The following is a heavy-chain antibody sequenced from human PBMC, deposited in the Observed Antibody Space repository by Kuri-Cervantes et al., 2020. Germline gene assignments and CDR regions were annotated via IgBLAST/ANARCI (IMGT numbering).Heavy chain of an antibody. J-gene: IGHJ5*02. CDR1: EFTFSSFG. D-gene: IGHD6-6*01. V-gene: IGHV3-33*05. CDR2: IEYDGSNK. CDR3: ARDSIAVRPGWFDP. Sequence: GESLKISCAASEFTFSSFGMHWVRQAPGKGLEWVAFIEYDGSNKNYADSVKGRFTISRDNSKNTLYLQMNSLRAEDTAVYYCARDSIAVRPGWFDPWGQGSLVTVSS.